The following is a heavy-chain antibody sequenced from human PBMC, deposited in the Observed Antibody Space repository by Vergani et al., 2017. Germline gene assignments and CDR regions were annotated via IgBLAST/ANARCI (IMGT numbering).Heavy chain of an antibody. CDR1: GYTFTGYY. CDR2: INPNSGGT. V-gene: IGHV1-2*04. D-gene: IGHD6-13*01. CDR3: AGQVYSSSWYGMDYYYMDV. Sequence: QVQLVQSGAEVKKPGASVKVSCKASGYTFTGYYMHWVRQAPGQGLEWMGWINPNSGGTNYAQKFQGWVTMTRDTSISTAYMELSRLRSEDTAVYYCAGQVYSSSWYGMDYYYMDVWGKGTTVTVSS. J-gene: IGHJ6*03.